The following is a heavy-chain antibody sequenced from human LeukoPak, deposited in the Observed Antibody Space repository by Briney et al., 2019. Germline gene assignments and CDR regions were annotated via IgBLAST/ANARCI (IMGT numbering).Heavy chain of an antibody. CDR1: GFTFSSYE. V-gene: IGHV3-48*03. CDR3: ARGDKYIAFSPPLQGFDY. D-gene: IGHD3-3*02. Sequence: PGGSLRLSCAASGFTFSSYEMNWVRQAPGKGLEWVSYISSSGSTIYYADSVRGRFTISRDNAKNSLYLQMNSLRAEDTAVYYCARGDKYIAFSPPLQGFDYWGQGTLVTVSS. CDR2: ISSSGSTI. J-gene: IGHJ4*02.